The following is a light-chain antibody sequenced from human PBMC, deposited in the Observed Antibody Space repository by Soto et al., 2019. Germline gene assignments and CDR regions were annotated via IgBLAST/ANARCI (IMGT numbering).Light chain of an antibody. Sequence: EIVLTQSPATLSLSPGERATLSFRASQTITSFLAWYQQKPGQAPRLLVYDASNRATGIPARFSGSGSGTDFTLTISSLDPEDFAVYYCQQRFNWPPTFGQGTRLEI. CDR3: QQRFNWPPT. V-gene: IGKV3-11*01. CDR2: DAS. CDR1: QTITSF. J-gene: IGKJ5*01.